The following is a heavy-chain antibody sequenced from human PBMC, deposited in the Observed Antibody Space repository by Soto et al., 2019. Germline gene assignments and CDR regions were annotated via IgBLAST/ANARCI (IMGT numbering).Heavy chain of an antibody. CDR3: ARDSIAAAGTFFDY. J-gene: IGHJ4*02. D-gene: IGHD6-13*01. CDR1: GGTFSSYA. V-gene: IGHV1-18*01. CDR2: ISAYNGNT. Sequence: ASVKVSCKASGGTFSSYAISWVRQAPGQGLEWMGWISAYNGNTNYAQKLQGRVTMTTDTSTSTAYMELRSLRSDDTAVYYCARDSIAAAGTFFDYWGQGTLVTVSS.